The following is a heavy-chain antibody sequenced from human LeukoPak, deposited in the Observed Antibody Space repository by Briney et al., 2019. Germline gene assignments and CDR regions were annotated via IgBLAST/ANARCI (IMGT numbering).Heavy chain of an antibody. J-gene: IGHJ5*02. CDR2: ISGSGGST. CDR3: AKGVTVYNWFDP. CDR1: GFTFSSYS. V-gene: IGHV3-23*01. Sequence: GRSLRLSCAASGFTFSSYSMKWVRQAPGKGLEWVSAISGSGGSTYYADSVKGRFSISRDNSKNTLYLQMNSLRAEDTAVYYCAKGVTVYNWFDPWGQGTLVTVSS. D-gene: IGHD4-23*01.